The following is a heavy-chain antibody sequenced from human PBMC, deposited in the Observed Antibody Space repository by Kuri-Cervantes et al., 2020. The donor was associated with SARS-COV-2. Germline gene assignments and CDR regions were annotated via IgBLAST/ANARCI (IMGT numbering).Heavy chain of an antibody. Sequence: GESLKISCAASGFTFSSYAMHWVRQAPGKRLEWVAVISYDGSNKYYADSVKGRFTISRDNSKNTLYLQMNSLRAEDTAVYYCARQRDTAMDTASPFDYWGQGTLVIVSS. CDR2: ISYDGSNK. J-gene: IGHJ4*02. D-gene: IGHD5-18*01. CDR3: ARQRDTAMDTASPFDY. CDR1: GFTFSSYA. V-gene: IGHV3-30-3*01.